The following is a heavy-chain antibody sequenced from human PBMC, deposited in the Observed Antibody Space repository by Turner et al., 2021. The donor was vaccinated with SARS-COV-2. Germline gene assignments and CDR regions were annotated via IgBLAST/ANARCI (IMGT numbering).Heavy chain of an antibody. CDR1: GFTFSTYA. J-gene: IGHJ4*02. CDR3: ARAPSYCSSTSCPPPFDY. D-gene: IGHD2-2*01. Sequence: QVQLVESGGGGVQPGRPLSLPCAAPGFTFSTYALHWVRQAPGKGLEWVAVISYDGSNENYADSVKGRFTISRDNSKNTLYLQMNSLRTEDTAVYYCARAPSYCSSTSCPPPFDYWGQGTLVTVSS. V-gene: IGHV3-30-3*01. CDR2: ISYDGSNE.